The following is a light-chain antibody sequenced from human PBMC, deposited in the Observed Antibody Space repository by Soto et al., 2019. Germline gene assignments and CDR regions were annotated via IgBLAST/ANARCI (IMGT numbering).Light chain of an antibody. V-gene: IGLV1-44*01. J-gene: IGLJ2*01. Sequence: QSVLTQPPSASGTPGQRVTISCSGSSSNIGSNYVYWYQQLPGTAPKLLIYSNTQRPSGVPDRITGSKSGTSASLAISGLQSEDESTYYCATWDDSLNVWIFGGGTKLTVL. CDR1: SSNIGSNY. CDR3: ATWDDSLNVWI. CDR2: SNT.